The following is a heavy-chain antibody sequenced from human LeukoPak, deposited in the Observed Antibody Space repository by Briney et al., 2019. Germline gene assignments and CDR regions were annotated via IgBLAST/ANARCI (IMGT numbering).Heavy chain of an antibody. J-gene: IGHJ4*02. CDR2: LYHSWRT. Sequence: SETLSLTCTVSGYSISSGYYWGWIRQPPGKGLEGIGTLYHSWRTYYNPSLKTQVTISIDTSKNKFSLKLSSVTAADTAVYYCASSRLYYFDYWGQGTLVTVSS. V-gene: IGHV4-38-2*02. CDR3: ASSRLYYFDY. CDR1: GYSISSGYY. D-gene: IGHD3-22*01.